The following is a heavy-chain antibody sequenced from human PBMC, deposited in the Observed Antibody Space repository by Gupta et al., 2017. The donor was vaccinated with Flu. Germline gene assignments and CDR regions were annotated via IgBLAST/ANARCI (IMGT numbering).Heavy chain of an antibody. J-gene: IGHJ3*02. V-gene: IGHV3-23*01. CDR2: ISGSGGST. Sequence: EVQLLESGGGLVQPGGSLRLSCAASGFTFSCYSLSWVRQAPGKGLEWVSAISGSGGSTYDADSVKGRFTISRDNSKNTLYLQMNSLRAEDTAVYYCAKDPLITHYYDSSADAFDIWGQGTMVTVSS. CDR3: AKDPLITHYYDSSADAFDI. CDR1: GFTFSCYS. D-gene: IGHD3-22*01.